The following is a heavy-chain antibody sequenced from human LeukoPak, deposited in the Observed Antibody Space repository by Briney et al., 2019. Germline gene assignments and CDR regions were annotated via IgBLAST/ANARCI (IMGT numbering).Heavy chain of an antibody. D-gene: IGHD6-13*01. Sequence: SETLSLTCAVYGGSFSGYYWSWIRQPPGKGLEWIGEINHSGSTNYNPSLKSRVTISVDTSENQFSLKLSSVTAADTAVYYCARRAAAQPRWGQGTLVTVSS. CDR2: INHSGST. CDR3: ARRAAAQPR. V-gene: IGHV4-34*01. J-gene: IGHJ4*02. CDR1: GGSFSGYY.